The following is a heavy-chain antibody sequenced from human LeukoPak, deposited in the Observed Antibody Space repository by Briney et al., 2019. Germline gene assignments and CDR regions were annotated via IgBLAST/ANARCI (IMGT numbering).Heavy chain of an antibody. V-gene: IGHV3-66*01. Sequence: TGGSLRLSCAASGFTVSSSYMSWVHQAPGKGLEWVSVIYSGGSTYYADSVKGRFTISRDNSKNTLYLQMNSLRAEDTAVYYCAREHGRPTYSSSWYYFDYWGQGTLVTVSS. CDR2: IYSGGST. D-gene: IGHD6-13*01. J-gene: IGHJ4*02. CDR3: AREHGRPTYSSSWYYFDY. CDR1: GFTVSSSY.